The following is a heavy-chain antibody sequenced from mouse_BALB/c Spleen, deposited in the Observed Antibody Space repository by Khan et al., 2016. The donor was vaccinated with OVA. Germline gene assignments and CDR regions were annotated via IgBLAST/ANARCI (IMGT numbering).Heavy chain of an antibody. Sequence: EVQVVESGGDLVKPGGSPKLSCAASGFTFSTYGMSWVRQAPDKRLELVATVSTGGSYTYYPDSVKGRFTISRDNAKNTLYLQMSGLRSEDTAMFYCTRLAYYYDSEGFAYWGQGTLVTVSA. CDR3: TRLAYYYDSEGFAY. CDR1: GFTFSTYG. D-gene: IGHD1-1*01. V-gene: IGHV5-6*01. J-gene: IGHJ3*01. CDR2: VSTGGSYT.